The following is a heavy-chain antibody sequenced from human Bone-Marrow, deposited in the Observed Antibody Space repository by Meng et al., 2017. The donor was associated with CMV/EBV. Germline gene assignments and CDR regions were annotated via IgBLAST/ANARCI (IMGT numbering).Heavy chain of an antibody. Sequence: ASVMVSCKASGYTFTGYYMHWVRQAPGQGLEWMGWINSNSGGTNYAQKFQGRFTMTRDTSISTAYMELSRLRSDDTAVYYCARDLYVLPIERNWFDPWGQGTLVTVSS. V-gene: IGHV1-2*02. CDR2: INSNSGGT. CDR3: ARDLYVLPIERNWFDP. J-gene: IGHJ5*02. D-gene: IGHD2-8*01. CDR1: GYTFTGYY.